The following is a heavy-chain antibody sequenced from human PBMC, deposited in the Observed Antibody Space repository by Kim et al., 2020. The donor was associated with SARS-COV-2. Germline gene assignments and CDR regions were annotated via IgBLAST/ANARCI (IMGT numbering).Heavy chain of an antibody. V-gene: IGHV3-33*01. Sequence: KNYADAGKGRFTISRENSKHTLYLQMNSLRAEDTAVYYCARTPSYYYGMDVWGQGTTVTVSS. J-gene: IGHJ6*02. CDR2: K. CDR3: ARTPSYYYGMDV.